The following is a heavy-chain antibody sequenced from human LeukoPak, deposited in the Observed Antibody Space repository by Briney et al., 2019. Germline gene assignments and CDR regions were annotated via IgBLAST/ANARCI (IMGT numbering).Heavy chain of an antibody. D-gene: IGHD3-10*01. V-gene: IGHV3-48*03. CDR3: ARDIYGDEDFDY. CDR2: ITSSGDIK. Sequence: GGSLRLSCATSGFTFTTYEMNWVRQAPGKGLEWVSYITSSGDIKTYADPVKGRFTMSRDDAKNSVYLQMNSLRPEDTAVYYCARDIYGDEDFDYWGQGTLISVSS. J-gene: IGHJ4*02. CDR1: GFTFTTYE.